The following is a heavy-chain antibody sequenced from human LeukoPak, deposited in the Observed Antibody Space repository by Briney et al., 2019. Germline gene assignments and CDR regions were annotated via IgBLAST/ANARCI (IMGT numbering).Heavy chain of an antibody. Sequence: GGSLRLSCAASGFSFSNFGMNWVRQARGKGVESVSYFYRFSSLTDYAPSVNGRFTISRDNAKTSLSLQLNSLRDEDTAVYFCAKVIRGRYGMDVWGQGTTVTVSS. V-gene: IGHV3-48*02. CDR2: FYRFSSLT. CDR3: AKVIRGRYGMDV. D-gene: IGHD3-10*01. CDR1: GFSFSNFG. J-gene: IGHJ6*02.